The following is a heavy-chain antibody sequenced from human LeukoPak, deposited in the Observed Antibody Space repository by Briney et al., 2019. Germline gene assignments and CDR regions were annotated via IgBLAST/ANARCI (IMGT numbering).Heavy chain of an antibody. J-gene: IGHJ4*02. D-gene: IGHD3-22*01. CDR2: SSFGGCT. Sequence: TQSLTCSVSGGSISSGDHYWTWIRQLPGKGLEWIGYSSFGGCTFYSPSLKSRAAISVDTSKTQFSLKLTSVTAADTAVYYCARDVGGYYYGNFEYWGQGTLVTVSS. CDR1: GGSISSGDHY. V-gene: IGHV4-31*03. CDR3: ARDVGGYYYGNFEY.